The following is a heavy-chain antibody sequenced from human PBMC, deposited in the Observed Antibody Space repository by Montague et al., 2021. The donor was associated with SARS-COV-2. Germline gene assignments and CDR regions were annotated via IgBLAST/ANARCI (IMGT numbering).Heavy chain of an antibody. CDR1: GTSFSGYY. CDR3: ARLRDGVVPSPIQGVGPYYSDYNRDV. Sequence: SETLSLTCAVHGTSFSGYYWNWIRQPPGKGLEWIGEINHGGSTKYSPSLKSRLTISADTSKNQFSLKLTSVAAADTAVYYCARLRDGVVPSPIQGVGPYYSDYNRDVWGRGTTVTVSS. V-gene: IGHV4-34*01. CDR2: INHGGST. J-gene: IGHJ6*03. D-gene: IGHD2-15*01.